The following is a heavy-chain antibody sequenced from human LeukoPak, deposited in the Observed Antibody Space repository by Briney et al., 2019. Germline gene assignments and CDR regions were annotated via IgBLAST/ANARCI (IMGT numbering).Heavy chain of an antibody. CDR1: GFTFSSYW. V-gene: IGHV3-7*01. J-gene: IGHJ2*01. Sequence: PGGSLRLSCAASGFTFSSYWMSWVRQAPGKGLEWVANIKQDGSEKYYVDSVKGRFTISRDNVENSLSLQMNSLRAGDTAVYYCARDCSSGWLFDLWGRGTLVTVSS. CDR3: ARDCSSGWLFDL. D-gene: IGHD6-19*01. CDR2: IKQDGSEK.